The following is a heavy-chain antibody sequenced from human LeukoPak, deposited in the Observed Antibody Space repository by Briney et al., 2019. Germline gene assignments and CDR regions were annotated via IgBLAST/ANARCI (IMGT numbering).Heavy chain of an antibody. CDR1: GFTFSDYY. D-gene: IGHD3-3*01. V-gene: IGHV3-11*04. CDR3: ARSVTYYDFWSGYLEVDAFDI. J-gene: IGHJ3*02. CDR2: ISSSGDTI. Sequence: GGSLRLSCAASGFTFSDYYMSWIRQAPGKGLEWISYISSSGDTIFYADSVKGRFTISRDNAKNTLYLQMNSLRAEDTAVYYCARSVTYYDFWSGYLEVDAFDIWGQGTMVTVSS.